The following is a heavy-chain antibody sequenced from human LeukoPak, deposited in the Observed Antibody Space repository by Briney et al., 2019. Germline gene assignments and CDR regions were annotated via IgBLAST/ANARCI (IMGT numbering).Heavy chain of an antibody. Sequence: SETLSLTCTVSGGSIDSRSYYWDWIRQAPGKGLEWIGTIYHSGSTEYNPSLKSRVTIFVDTSKNQFSLILLSVAAADTAVYYCARRSEFDNTHYHYFDYWGQGALVTVSS. CDR3: ARRSEFDNTHYHYFDY. J-gene: IGHJ4*02. V-gene: IGHV4-39*01. D-gene: IGHD2-15*01. CDR2: IYHSGST. CDR1: GGSIDSRSYY.